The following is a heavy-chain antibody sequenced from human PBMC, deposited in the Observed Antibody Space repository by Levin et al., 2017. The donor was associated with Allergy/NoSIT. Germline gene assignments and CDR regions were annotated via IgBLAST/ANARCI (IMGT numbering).Heavy chain of an antibody. Sequence: GESLKISCAASGFTFSSYWMSWVRQAPGKGLEWVANIKQDGSEKYYVDSVKGRFTISRDNAKNSLYLQMNSLRAEDTAVYYCARPIAAALSLGAFDIWGQGTMVTVSS. CDR2: IKQDGSEK. V-gene: IGHV3-7*01. CDR1: GFTFSSYW. D-gene: IGHD6-13*01. CDR3: ARPIAAALSLGAFDI. J-gene: IGHJ3*02.